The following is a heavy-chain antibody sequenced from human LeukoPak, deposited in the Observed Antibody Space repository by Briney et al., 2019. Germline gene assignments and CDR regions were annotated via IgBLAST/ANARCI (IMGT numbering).Heavy chain of an antibody. Sequence: GGALRLSWAASGFMFSKHWMSWGRQAPGKGLEGVADIKQGGSQKYYLDSVKGRFTISRDNAKNSLYLQLNSLRPEDTALYYCARDGVAPGIYFDFWGQGTPVTASS. CDR1: GFMFSKHW. V-gene: IGHV3-7*03. CDR2: IKQGGSQK. CDR3: ARDGVAPGIYFDF. J-gene: IGHJ4*02. D-gene: IGHD2-15*01.